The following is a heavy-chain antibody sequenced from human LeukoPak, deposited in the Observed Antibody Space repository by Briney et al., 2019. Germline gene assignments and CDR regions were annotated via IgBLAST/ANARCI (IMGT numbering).Heavy chain of an antibody. Sequence: SQTLSLTCTVSGGSISSGDYYWSWIRQPPGKGLEWIGYIYYSGSTYYNPSLKSRVTISVDTSKNQFSLKLSSVTASDTAVYYCAREGGYAIEDYWGQGTLVTVSS. V-gene: IGHV4-30-4*01. CDR2: IYYSGST. J-gene: IGHJ4*02. CDR3: AREGGYAIEDY. CDR1: GGSISSGDYY. D-gene: IGHD6-25*01.